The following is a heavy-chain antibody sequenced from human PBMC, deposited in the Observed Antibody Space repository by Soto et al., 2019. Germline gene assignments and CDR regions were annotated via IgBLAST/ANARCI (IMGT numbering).Heavy chain of an antibody. Sequence: ETLSLTCTVSGGSVSSGSYYWSWIRQPPGKGLEWIGYIYYSGSTNYNPSLKSRVTISVDTSKNQFSLKLSSVTAADTAVYYCARGVPYSYGYVSWFDPWGQGTLVTVS. J-gene: IGHJ5*02. CDR2: IYYSGST. D-gene: IGHD5-18*01. CDR3: ARGVPYSYGYVSWFDP. CDR1: GGSVSSGSYY. V-gene: IGHV4-61*01.